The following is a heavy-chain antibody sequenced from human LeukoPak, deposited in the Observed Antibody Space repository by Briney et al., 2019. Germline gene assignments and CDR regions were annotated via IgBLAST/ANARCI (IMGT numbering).Heavy chain of an antibody. CDR3: AREGYYGSGSYYPNWFDP. D-gene: IGHD3-10*01. Sequence: PGGSLRLSCAASGFTFSSYSMNWVRQAPGKGLEWVSSISSSSSYIYYADSVKGRFTISRDNAKNSLYLRMNSLRAEDTAVYYCAREGYYGSGSYYPNWFDPWGQGTLVTVSS. CDR2: ISSSSSYI. CDR1: GFTFSSYS. J-gene: IGHJ5*02. V-gene: IGHV3-21*01.